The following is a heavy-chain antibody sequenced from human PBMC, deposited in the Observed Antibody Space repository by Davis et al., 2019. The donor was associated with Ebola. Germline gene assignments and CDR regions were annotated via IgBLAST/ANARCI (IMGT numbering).Heavy chain of an antibody. CDR2: IIPIFEAP. D-gene: IGHD3-16*01. CDR3: ARVWDGGPAY. Sequence: SVKVSCKSSGGTFSSHVISWVRQAPGQGLEWMGRIIPIFEAPNYTQKFQGRITITADESTSTVVMELSSLRPDDTAVYYCARVWDGGPAYWGQGTLVTVSS. V-gene: IGHV1-69*13. J-gene: IGHJ4*02. CDR1: GGTFSSHV.